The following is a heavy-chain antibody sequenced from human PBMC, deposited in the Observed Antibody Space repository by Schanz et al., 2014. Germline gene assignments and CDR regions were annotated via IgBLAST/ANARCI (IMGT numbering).Heavy chain of an antibody. J-gene: IGHJ4*02. Sequence: EVQLVESGGVVAQPGGSLRLSCAASGFSFDDYTMHWVRQAPGKGLEWVSYISSSSSYIYYADSMKGRFTISRDNAKNSLYLQMNSLRAEDTAVYYCARDYAGFDCWGQGTLVTVSS. CDR1: GFSFDDYT. D-gene: IGHD3-16*01. CDR3: ARDYAGFDC. V-gene: IGHV3-21*01. CDR2: ISSSSSYI.